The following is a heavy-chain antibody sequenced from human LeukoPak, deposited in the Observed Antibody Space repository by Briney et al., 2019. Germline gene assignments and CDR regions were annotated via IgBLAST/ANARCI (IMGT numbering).Heavy chain of an antibody. CDR1: GFTFSAYT. CDR2: ISGSRGST. J-gene: IGHJ4*02. CDR3: AKDRVDILTGCFDY. D-gene: IGHD3-9*01. V-gene: IGHV3-23*01. Sequence: GGSLRLSCSASGFTFSAYTMNWVRQAPGKGLEWVSVISGSRGSTYYADSVKGRFTISRDNSKNTLYLQMNSLRAEDTAVYYCAKDRVDILTGCFDYWGQGTLVTVSS.